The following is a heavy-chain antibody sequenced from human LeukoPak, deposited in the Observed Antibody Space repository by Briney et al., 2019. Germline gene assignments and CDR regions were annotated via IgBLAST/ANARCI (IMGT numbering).Heavy chain of an antibody. CDR3: ARGAGSGRNHFDY. CDR1: GFTFSSNS. V-gene: IGHV3-48*01. D-gene: IGHD6-19*01. Sequence: GESLRLSCAASGFTFSSNSMNWVRQAPGKGLEWVSYISSRSSTIYYADSVKGRFTISRDNATNSLYLQMNSLKAEDTGVYYCARGAGSGRNHFDYWGQGTLVTVSS. CDR2: ISSRSSTI. J-gene: IGHJ4*02.